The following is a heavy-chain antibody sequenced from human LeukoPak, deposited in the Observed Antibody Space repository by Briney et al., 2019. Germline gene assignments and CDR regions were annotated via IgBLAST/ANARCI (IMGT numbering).Heavy chain of an antibody. V-gene: IGHV4-30-4*01. D-gene: IGHD4-23*01. CDR2: SYYSGSA. CDR3: ARGYVNYGGSFDY. CDR1: GGSVSSGDCF. Sequence: SQTLSLTGTVSGGSVSSGDCFWRWIRQPPGKVLQWIGYSYYSGSASYNPSLSSRITRSVDTSNNQFSLKLSSVTAADTAIYYCARGYVNYGGSFDYWGQGTLVTVSS. J-gene: IGHJ4*02.